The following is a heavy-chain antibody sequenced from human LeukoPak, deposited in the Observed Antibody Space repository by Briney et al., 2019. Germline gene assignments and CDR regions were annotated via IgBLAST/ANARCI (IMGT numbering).Heavy chain of an antibody. D-gene: IGHD3-10*01. J-gene: IGHJ5*02. CDR3: ARGLRITMAPFDP. CDR2: INHSGST. V-gene: IGHV4-34*01. Sequence: SETLSLTCAVYGGSFSGYYWSWIRQPPGKGLEGIGEINHSGSTNYNPSLKSRVTISVDTSKNQFSLKLSSVTAADTAVYYCARGLRITMAPFDPWGQGTLVTVSS. CDR1: GGSFSGYY.